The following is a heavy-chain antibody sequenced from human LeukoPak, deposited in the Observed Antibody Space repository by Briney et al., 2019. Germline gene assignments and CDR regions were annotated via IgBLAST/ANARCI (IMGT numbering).Heavy chain of an antibody. Sequence: PGGSLRLSCAASGFTFHDYAMHWVRHAPGKGLEWVSGISWNSGSIGYADSVRGRFTISRDNAKNSLYLQMNSLRDEDTALYYCAKGGYDRAAWFDPRGQGTLVTVSS. J-gene: IGHJ5*02. D-gene: IGHD1-1*01. CDR2: ISWNSGSI. CDR1: GFTFHDYA. V-gene: IGHV3-9*01. CDR3: AKGGYDRAAWFDP.